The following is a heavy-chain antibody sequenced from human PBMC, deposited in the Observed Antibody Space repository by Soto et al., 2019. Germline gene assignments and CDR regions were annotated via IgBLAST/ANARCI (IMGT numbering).Heavy chain of an antibody. CDR2: ISYDGSNK. CDR3: AKVVRRYGNYYYYGMDV. Sequence: PGGSLRLSCAASGFTFSSYGMHWVRQAPGKGVEWVAVISYDGSNKYYADSVKGRFTISRDNSKNTLYLQMNSLRAEDTAVYYCAKVVRRYGNYYYYGMDVWGQGTTVTVSS. CDR1: GFTFSSYG. D-gene: IGHD3-10*01. J-gene: IGHJ6*02. V-gene: IGHV3-30*18.